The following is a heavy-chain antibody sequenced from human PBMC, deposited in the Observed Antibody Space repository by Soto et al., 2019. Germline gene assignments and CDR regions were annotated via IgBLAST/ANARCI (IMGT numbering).Heavy chain of an antibody. CDR2: IYNTWNT. V-gene: IGHV4-59*11. J-gene: IGHJ4*02. CDR3: ARGGYYDSRAYRY. CDR1: GGSISSHY. Sequence: PSETLSLTCSVSGGSISSHYWSWIRQPPGKGLEWIGYIYNTWNTNYNPSLKSRVTISVDTSKNQFSLKLRSVTAADTAVYYCARGGYYDSRAYRYWDQGTLVTVSS. D-gene: IGHD3-22*01.